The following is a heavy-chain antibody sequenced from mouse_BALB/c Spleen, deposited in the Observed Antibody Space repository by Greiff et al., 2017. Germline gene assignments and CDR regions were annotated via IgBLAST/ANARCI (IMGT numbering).Heavy chain of an antibody. J-gene: IGHJ3*01. Sequence: DVMLVESGGGLVKPGGSLKLSCAASGFTFSSYAMSWVRQTPEKRLEWVASISSGGSTYYPDSVKGRFTISRDNARNILYLQMSSLRSEDTAMYYCARVYDYDGGFAYWGQGTLVTVSA. CDR2: ISSGGST. CDR3: ARVYDYDGGFAY. D-gene: IGHD2-4*01. CDR1: GFTFSSYA. V-gene: IGHV5-6-5*01.